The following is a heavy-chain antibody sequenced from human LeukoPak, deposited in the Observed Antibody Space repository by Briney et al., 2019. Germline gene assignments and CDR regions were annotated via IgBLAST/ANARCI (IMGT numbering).Heavy chain of an antibody. CDR2: ISSSSSYI. V-gene: IGHV3-21*01. CDR1: GFTFSSYS. D-gene: IGHD3-22*01. CDR3: ARDYYDSSGYCDY. J-gene: IGHJ4*02. Sequence: PGGSLRLSCAASGFTFSSYSMNWVRQAPGKGLEWVSSISSSSSYIYYADSVKRRFTISRDNAKNSLYLQMNSLRAEDTAVYYCARDYYDSSGYCDYWGQGTLVTVSS.